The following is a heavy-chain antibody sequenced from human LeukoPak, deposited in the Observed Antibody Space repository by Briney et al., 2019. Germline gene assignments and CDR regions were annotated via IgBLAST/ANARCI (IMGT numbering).Heavy chain of an antibody. CDR1: GGSISGYY. Sequence: SETLSLTCTVSGGSISGYYWSWIRQPPGKGLEWIGEINHSGSTNYNPSLKSRVTISVDTSKNQFSLKLSSVTAADTAVYYCARGLGFGEFLDYWGQGTLVTVSS. CDR3: ARGLGFGEFLDY. V-gene: IGHV4-34*01. CDR2: INHSGST. D-gene: IGHD3-10*01. J-gene: IGHJ4*02.